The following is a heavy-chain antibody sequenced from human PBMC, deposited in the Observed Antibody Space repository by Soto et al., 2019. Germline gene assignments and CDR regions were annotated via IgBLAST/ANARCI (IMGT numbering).Heavy chain of an antibody. CDR2: INPNGGAT. CDR3: ARESGGATATLDYYYFYMDV. J-gene: IGHJ6*03. Sequence: ASVKLSCKTAVDSFNVYYIHWVIQAPGQGLEWMGWINPNGGATKYAQKFQGRVTVTRDTSIRTVYMELSSLRSDDTAVYYCARESGGATATLDYYYFYMDVWGKGTTVTVSS. CDR1: VDSFNVYY. V-gene: IGHV1-2*02. D-gene: IGHD5-12*01.